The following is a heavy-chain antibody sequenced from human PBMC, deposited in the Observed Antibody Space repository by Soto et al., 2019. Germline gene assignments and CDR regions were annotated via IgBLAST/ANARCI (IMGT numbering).Heavy chain of an antibody. CDR3: ARGGSYWGRYCYYGMDV. V-gene: IGHV1-18*01. CDR2: ISAYNGNT. CDR1: GYTFTSYG. Sequence: QVQLVQSGAEVKKPGASVKVSCKASGYTFTSYGISWVRQAPGQGLEWMGWISAYNGNTNYAQKLQGRVTMTTDTATSTDYMELRSLRSDDTAVYYCARGGSYWGRYCYYGMDVWGQGTTVTVSS. D-gene: IGHD1-26*01. J-gene: IGHJ6*02.